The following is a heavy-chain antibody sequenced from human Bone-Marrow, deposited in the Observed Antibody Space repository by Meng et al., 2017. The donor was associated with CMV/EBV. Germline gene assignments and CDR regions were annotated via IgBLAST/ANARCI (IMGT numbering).Heavy chain of an antibody. J-gene: IGHJ4*02. Sequence: GGSLKISCAASGFTFSNAWMSWVRQAPGKGLEWVGRIKSKSDGGTIDYGAPVKGRFTISRDDSKDTVYLQMNSLQSEDTALYYCAAGTGRSDFDYWGQGTLVTVSS. CDR1: GFTFSNAW. CDR2: IKSKSDGGTI. CDR3: AAGTGRSDFDY. V-gene: IGHV3-15*01. D-gene: IGHD1-1*01.